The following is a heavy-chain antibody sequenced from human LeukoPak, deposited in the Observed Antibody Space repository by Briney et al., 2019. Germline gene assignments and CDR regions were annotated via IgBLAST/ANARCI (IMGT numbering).Heavy chain of an antibody. D-gene: IGHD1-26*01. V-gene: IGHV4-39*07. J-gene: IGHJ4*02. CDR1: GGSISSSSHY. Sequence: SETLSLTCTVSGGSISSSSHYWGWIRQPPGKGLEWIGSMYYRGSTYHSPSLKSRVTISVDTSKNQFSLKLSSVTAADTAVYYCATTTIRLGYWGQGTLVTVSS. CDR3: ATTTIRLGY. CDR2: MYYRGST.